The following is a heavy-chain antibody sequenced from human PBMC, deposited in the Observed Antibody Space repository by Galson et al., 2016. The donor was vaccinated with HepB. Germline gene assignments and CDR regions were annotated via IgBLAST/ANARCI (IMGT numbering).Heavy chain of an antibody. CDR3: VCLEPRDWSFDL. Sequence: SLRLSCAASGFTVSSHYMNWVRQAPGKGLEWVSGIYTDGSTYYAESVKGRLTIPRDNSKNTLYLHMNSLRAEDTAVYYCVCLEPRDWSFDLWGRGTLVTVSS. D-gene: IGHD5/OR15-5a*01. J-gene: IGHJ2*01. CDR2: IYTDGST. V-gene: IGHV3-53*01. CDR1: GFTVSSHY.